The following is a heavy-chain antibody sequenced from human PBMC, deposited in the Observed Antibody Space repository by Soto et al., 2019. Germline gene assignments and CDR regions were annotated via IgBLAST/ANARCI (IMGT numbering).Heavy chain of an antibody. Sequence: PSETLSLTCTVSGGSISSYYWSWIRQPPGKGLEWIGYIYYSGSTNYNPSLKSRVTISVDTSKNQFSLKLSSVTAADTAVYYCARVSHYYDNSGYRYYFDYWGQGTLVTVSS. J-gene: IGHJ4*02. CDR2: IYYSGST. D-gene: IGHD3-22*01. CDR1: GGSISSYY. V-gene: IGHV4-59*01. CDR3: ARVSHYYDNSGYRYYFDY.